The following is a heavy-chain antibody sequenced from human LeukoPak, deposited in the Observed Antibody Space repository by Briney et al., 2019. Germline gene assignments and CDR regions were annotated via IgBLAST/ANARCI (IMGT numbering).Heavy chain of an antibody. V-gene: IGHV4-59*08. D-gene: IGHD4-23*01. J-gene: IGHJ4*02. Sequence: KPSETLSLTRSVSWRPISGHYESGVRQPPGKGLECIGYIYYRGSTNYNPSLKSRVTMSVDTSNNQFSLRLTSVPGADTAVYYCEVFPGVGNNPLFDYWGQGTLVTVSS. CDR2: IYYRGST. CDR1: WRPISGHY. CDR3: EVFPGVGNNPLFDY.